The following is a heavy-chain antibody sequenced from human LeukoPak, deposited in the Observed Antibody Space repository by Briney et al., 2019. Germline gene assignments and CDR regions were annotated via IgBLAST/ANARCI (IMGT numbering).Heavy chain of an antibody. J-gene: IGHJ4*02. Sequence: GGSLRLSCAASGFTFSSYAMSWVRQAPGKGLEWVSAISGSGGGTYYADSVKGRFTISRDNSKNTLYLQMNSLRAEDTAVYYCAKDLLGSYSGSYLGRGDASFDYWGQGTLVTVSS. V-gene: IGHV3-23*01. CDR3: AKDLLGSYSGSYLGRGDASFDY. CDR1: GFTFSSYA. CDR2: ISGSGGGT. D-gene: IGHD1-26*01.